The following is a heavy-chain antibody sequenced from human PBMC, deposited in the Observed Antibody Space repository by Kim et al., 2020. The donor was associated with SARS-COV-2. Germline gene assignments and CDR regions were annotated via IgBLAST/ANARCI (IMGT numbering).Heavy chain of an antibody. J-gene: IGHJ6*02. D-gene: IGHD6-25*01. V-gene: IGHV1-46*01. CDR1: GYSFTSYY. CDR3: ARDRADYYYFYYGMDV. CDR2: ISPSGSST. Sequence: ASVKVSCKASGYSFTSYYMNWVRQAPGQGLEWMGIISPSGSSTTYAQKFQGRVTMTRDTSTSTVYMELSSLTSEDTAVYYCARDRADYYYFYYGMDVWGQ.